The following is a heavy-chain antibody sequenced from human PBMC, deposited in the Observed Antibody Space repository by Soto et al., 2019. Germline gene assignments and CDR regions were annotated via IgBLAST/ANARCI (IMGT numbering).Heavy chain of an antibody. J-gene: IGHJ5*02. V-gene: IGHV1-69*13. CDR1: GGTFSSYA. D-gene: IGHD3-22*01. CDR3: AREGSDYYDSSGYSNWFDP. CDR2: IIPIFGTA. Sequence: GASLKVSCKASGGTFSSYAISWVRQAPGQGLEWMGGIIPIFGTANYAQKFQGRVTITADESTSTAYMELSSLRSEDTAVYYCAREGSDYYDSSGYSNWFDPWGQGTLVTVSS.